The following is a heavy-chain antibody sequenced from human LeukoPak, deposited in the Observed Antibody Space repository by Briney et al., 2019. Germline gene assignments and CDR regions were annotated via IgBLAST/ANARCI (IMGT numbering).Heavy chain of an antibody. CDR3: ARVVGGTWLVDF. CDR1: GFTFSSYD. CDR2: LSSDGIHK. V-gene: IGHV3-30-3*01. Sequence: PGRSLRLSCAASGFTFSSYDMHWARQAPGKGLEWLAILSSDGIHKYYADSVKGRFTVSRDNSKNTMYLQMNSLRDEDTAAYYCARVVGGTWLVDFWGQGTLVTVSS. J-gene: IGHJ4*02. D-gene: IGHD1-26*01.